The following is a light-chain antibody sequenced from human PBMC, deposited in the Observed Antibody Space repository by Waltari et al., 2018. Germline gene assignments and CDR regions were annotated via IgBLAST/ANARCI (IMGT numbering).Light chain of an antibody. CDR2: SAS. CDR3: QQLNSYPLIT. J-gene: IGKJ5*01. V-gene: IGKV1-9*01. Sequence: DIQLTQSPSFLSASVRDRVTITSRASQGISNYLAWYQQKPGKAPKLLIYSASTLQSGVPSRFSGSGSGTEFSLTISSLQPEDFATYYCQQLNSYPLITFGQGTRLEIK. CDR1: QGISNY.